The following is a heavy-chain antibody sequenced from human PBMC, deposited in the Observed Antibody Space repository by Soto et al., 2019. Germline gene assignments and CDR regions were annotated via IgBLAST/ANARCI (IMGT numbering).Heavy chain of an antibody. CDR3: AREIHYGWSSYGIDL. D-gene: IGHD3-10*01. J-gene: IGHJ6*02. Sequence: ASVKVSCKASGYTFTSYGFSWVRQAPGQGLEWMGWISSYNGNTNDAQKLQGRVTMTTDISTSIAYLQMRSLRSDDTAVYYCAREIHYGWSSYGIDLWGQGTTVTVSS. V-gene: IGHV1-18*04. CDR2: ISSYNGNT. CDR1: GYTFTSYG.